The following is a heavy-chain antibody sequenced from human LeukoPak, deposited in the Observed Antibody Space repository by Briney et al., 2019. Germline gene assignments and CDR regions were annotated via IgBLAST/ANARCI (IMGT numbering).Heavy chain of an antibody. V-gene: IGHV3-23*01. CDR1: GFTFSSYA. Sequence: GGSLRLSCAASGFTFSSYAMSWVRQAPGKGLEWVSAISGSGGSTYYADSVKGRFTISRDNSKNTLYLQMNSLRAEDTAVYYCAKDRNIVVVPAAIGAFDIWGQGTMVTVSS. J-gene: IGHJ3*02. D-gene: IGHD2-2*02. CDR3: AKDRNIVVVPAAIGAFDI. CDR2: ISGSGGST.